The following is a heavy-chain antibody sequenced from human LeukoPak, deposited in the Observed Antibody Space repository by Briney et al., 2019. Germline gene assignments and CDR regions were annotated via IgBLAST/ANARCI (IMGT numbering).Heavy chain of an antibody. CDR2: IKSKTDGGTT. V-gene: IGHV3-15*01. J-gene: IGHJ4*02. CDR3: TTDYMITFGGVIVKPDY. D-gene: IGHD3-16*02. Sequence: PGGSLRLSCAASGFIFSNAWMSWVRQAPGKGLEWVGRIKSKTDGGTTDYAAPVKGRFTISRDDSKNTLYLQMNSLKTEDTAVYYCTTDYMITFGGVIVKPDYWGQGTLVTVSS. CDR1: GFIFSNAW.